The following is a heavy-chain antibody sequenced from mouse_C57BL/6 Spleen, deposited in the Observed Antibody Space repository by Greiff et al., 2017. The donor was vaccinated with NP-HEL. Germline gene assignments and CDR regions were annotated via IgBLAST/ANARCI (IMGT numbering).Heavy chain of an antibody. CDR1: GYTFTDYN. CDR3: ARDDGYFAWFAY. D-gene: IGHD2-3*01. CDR2: INPNNGGT. J-gene: IGHJ3*01. Sequence: EVKLMESGPELVKPGASVKIPCKASGYTFTDYNMDWVKQSHGKSLEWIGDINPNNGGTIYNQKFKGKATLTVDKSSSTAYMELRSLTSEDTAVYYGARDDGYFAWFAYWGQGTLVTVSA. V-gene: IGHV1-18*01.